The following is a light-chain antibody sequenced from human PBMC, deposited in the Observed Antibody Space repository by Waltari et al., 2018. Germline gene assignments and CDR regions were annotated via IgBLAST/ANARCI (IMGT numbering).Light chain of an antibody. CDR2: HSS. J-gene: IGKJ2*01. Sequence: EYVLTQSPGTLSLSPGEGATLSCRASQTVGAYLAWYQQTPGQAPRLLIYHSSNRATGIPDRFSDSGSGTDFTLTITRLEPEDFAVYYCQQYRSAPYTFGQGTKLEIK. CDR3: QQYRSAPYT. CDR1: QTVGAY. V-gene: IGKV3-20*01.